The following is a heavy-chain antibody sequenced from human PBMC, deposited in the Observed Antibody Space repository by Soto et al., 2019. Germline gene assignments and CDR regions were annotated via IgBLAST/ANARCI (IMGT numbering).Heavy chain of an antibody. Sequence: GGSLRLSCAASGFTFSSYGMHWVRQAPGKGLEWVAVIWYDGSNKYYADSVKGRFTISRDNSKNTLYLQMNSLRAEDTAVYYCARGYVLRFLEWLPTDVWGQGTTVTVSS. J-gene: IGHJ6*02. CDR1: GFTFSSYG. CDR2: IWYDGSNK. CDR3: ARGYVLRFLEWLPTDV. D-gene: IGHD3-3*01. V-gene: IGHV3-33*01.